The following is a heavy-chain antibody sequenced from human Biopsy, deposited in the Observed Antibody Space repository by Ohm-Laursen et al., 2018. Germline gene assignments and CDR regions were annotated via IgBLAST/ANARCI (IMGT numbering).Heavy chain of an antibody. V-gene: IGHV4-59*01. CDR3: ARDRGYYSDRTVPGYFDL. CDR2: IYYTGNT. Sequence: SETLSLTCTVSGDSISTYYWSWIRQPPGKGLQWIGYIYYTGNTDYNPSLQSRVTISVDTSKNHFSLRLRSMTPAGTAMYYCARDRGYYSDRTVPGYFDLWGRGTLVTVSS. CDR1: GDSISTYY. D-gene: IGHD3-22*01. J-gene: IGHJ2*01.